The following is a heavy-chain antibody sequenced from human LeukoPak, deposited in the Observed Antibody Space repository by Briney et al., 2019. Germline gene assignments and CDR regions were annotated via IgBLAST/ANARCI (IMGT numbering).Heavy chain of an antibody. D-gene: IGHD2-2*01. Sequence: GGSLRLSCAASGFTFSSYGMSWVRQAPGKGLEWVSGISGSGGGTYYADSVKGRFTISRDNSKNTLYLQMNSLRAEDTAVYYCAKDLSQPDYWGQGTLVTVSS. CDR3: AKDLSQPDY. J-gene: IGHJ4*02. CDR1: GFTFSSYG. V-gene: IGHV3-23*01. CDR2: ISGSGGGT.